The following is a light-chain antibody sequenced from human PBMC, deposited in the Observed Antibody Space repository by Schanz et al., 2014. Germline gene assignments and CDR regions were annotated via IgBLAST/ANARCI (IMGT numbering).Light chain of an antibody. CDR1: SSDVGGYDF. Sequence: QSALTQPASVSGSPGQSITISCTGTSSDVGGYDFVSWYQQHPGKAPKLMIYDVSARPSGVSNRFSGSKSGNTASLTISGLQAEDEADYYCYSYTSSITGVFGGGTKLTVL. CDR2: DVS. J-gene: IGLJ3*02. CDR3: YSYTSSITGV. V-gene: IGLV2-14*01.